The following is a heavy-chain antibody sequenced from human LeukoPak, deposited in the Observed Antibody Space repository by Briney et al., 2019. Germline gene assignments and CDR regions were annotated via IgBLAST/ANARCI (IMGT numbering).Heavy chain of an antibody. V-gene: IGHV3-30*18. D-gene: IGHD1-26*01. CDR2: ISYDGNTI. CDR3: AKDLSVVGAHDSFDV. J-gene: IGHJ3*01. Sequence: PGGSLRLSCAASGFSFSSYGMHWLRQAPGKGLEWLTVISYDGNTIYYADSVKGRFTISRDNSKNTLYLQMNSLRIEDTAVYYCAKDLSVVGAHDSFDVWGQGTMVTVSS. CDR1: GFSFSSYG.